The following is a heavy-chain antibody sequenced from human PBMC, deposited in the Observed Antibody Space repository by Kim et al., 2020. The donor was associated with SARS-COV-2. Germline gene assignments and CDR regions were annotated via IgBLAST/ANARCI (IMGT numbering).Heavy chain of an antibody. Sequence: GGSLRLSCAASGFTFSNAWMSWVRQAPGKGLEWVGRIKSKTDGGTTDYAAPVKGRFTISRDDSKNTLYLQMNSLKTEDTAVYYCTTDLYYDFWSGYSHRGIDYWGQGTLVTVSS. V-gene: IGHV3-15*01. CDR2: IKSKTDGGTT. D-gene: IGHD3-3*01. CDR3: TTDLYYDFWSGYSHRGIDY. J-gene: IGHJ4*02. CDR1: GFTFSNAW.